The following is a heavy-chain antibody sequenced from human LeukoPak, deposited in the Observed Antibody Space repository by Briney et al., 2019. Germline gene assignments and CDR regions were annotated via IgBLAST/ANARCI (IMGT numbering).Heavy chain of an antibody. CDR3: PRELAAPYFDY. J-gene: IGHJ4*02. CDR1: GGSISSYY. V-gene: IGHV4-59*01. CDR2: IYYSGST. D-gene: IGHD6-19*01. Sequence: SETLSLTCTVSGGSISSYYWSWIRQPPGKGLEWIGYIYYSGSTNYNPSLKSRVTISVDTSKNQFSLKLSSVTAADTAVYYCPRELAAPYFDYWGQGTLVTVSS.